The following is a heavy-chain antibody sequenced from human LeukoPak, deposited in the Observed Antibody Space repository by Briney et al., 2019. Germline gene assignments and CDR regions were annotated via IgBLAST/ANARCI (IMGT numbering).Heavy chain of an antibody. CDR3: AREAPFGGVIVRNWFDP. CDR2: ISAYNGNT. Sequence: ASVKVSCKASGYTFTSYGISWVRQAPGQGLECMGWISAYNGNTNYAQKLQGRVTMTTDTSTSTVHMELRSLRSDDTAVYYCAREAPFGGVIVRNWFDPWGQGTLVTVSP. J-gene: IGHJ5*02. CDR1: GYTFTSYG. V-gene: IGHV1-18*01. D-gene: IGHD3-16*02.